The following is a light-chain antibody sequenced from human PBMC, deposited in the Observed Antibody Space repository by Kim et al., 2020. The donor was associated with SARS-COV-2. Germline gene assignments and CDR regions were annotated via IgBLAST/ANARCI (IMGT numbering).Light chain of an antibody. CDR1: QSVDSF. J-gene: IGKJ4*01. Sequence: EVVLTQSPATLSLSPGERATLSCRASQSVDSFLVWYQQKPGQAPRLLIYDASNRATGIPARFSGSGFGTDFTLTISSLEPEDFAVYYCQQRKIWPPLTFGGGTKVDIK. CDR2: DAS. CDR3: QQRKIWPPLT. V-gene: IGKV3-11*01.